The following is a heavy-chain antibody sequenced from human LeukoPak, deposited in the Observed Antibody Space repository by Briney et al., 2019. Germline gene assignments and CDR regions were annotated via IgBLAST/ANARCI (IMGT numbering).Heavy chain of an antibody. CDR3: ARGPFGDSSGYYH. V-gene: IGHV4-31*03. D-gene: IGHD3-22*01. J-gene: IGHJ5*02. CDR1: GGSISSGGYY. CDR2: IYNSGTT. Sequence: SETLSLTCTVSGGSISSGGYYWSWIRQDPGKGLEWIGYIYNSGTTYYSPSLKSRVTISLDTSKNQFSLKLSSVTAADTAVYYCARGPFGDSSGYYHWGQGTLVTVSS.